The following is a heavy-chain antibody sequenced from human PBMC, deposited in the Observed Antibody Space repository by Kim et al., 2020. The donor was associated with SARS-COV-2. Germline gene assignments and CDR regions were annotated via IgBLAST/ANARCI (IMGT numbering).Heavy chain of an antibody. CDR1: GFTFSSYS. CDR2: ISSSSSYI. D-gene: IGHD3-3*01. CDR3: ARDGNDFWSGYYSDYYYGMDV. V-gene: IGHV3-21*01. J-gene: IGHJ6*02. Sequence: GGSLRLSCAASGFTFSSYSMNWVRQAPGKGLEWVSSISSSSSYIYYADSVKGRFTISRDNAKNSLYLQMNSLRAEDTAVYYCARDGNDFWSGYYSDYYYGMDVWGQGTTVTVSS.